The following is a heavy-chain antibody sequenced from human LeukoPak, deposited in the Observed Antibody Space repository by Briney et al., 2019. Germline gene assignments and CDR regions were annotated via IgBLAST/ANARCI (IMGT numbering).Heavy chain of an antibody. V-gene: IGHV3-74*01. Sequence: PGGSLRLSCAASGFTFSSYWMHWVRQAPGKGLVWVSRINSDGGSTSYADSVKGRFTISRDNAKNTLYLQMNSLRAEDTAVYYCARERSGENAFDIWGQGTMVTVSS. J-gene: IGHJ3*02. CDR2: INSDGGST. CDR3: ARERSGENAFDI. CDR1: GFTFSSYW. D-gene: IGHD3-3*01.